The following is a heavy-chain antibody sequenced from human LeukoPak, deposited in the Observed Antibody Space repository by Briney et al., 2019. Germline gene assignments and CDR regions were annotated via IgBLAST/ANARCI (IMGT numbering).Heavy chain of an antibody. J-gene: IGHJ6*02. D-gene: IGHD6-13*01. V-gene: IGHV3-23*01. CDR3: AKAASSSWPSYYYGMDV. CDR2: ITDSGGNA. CDR1: GFIFSSYS. Sequence: GGSLRLSCAASGFIFSSYSMSWVRQAPGKGLEWVSVITDSGGNAYYADSVKGRFTISKDNSKNTVYLQMSSLRVDGTAVYYCAKAASSSWPSYYYGMDVWGQGTTVTVSS.